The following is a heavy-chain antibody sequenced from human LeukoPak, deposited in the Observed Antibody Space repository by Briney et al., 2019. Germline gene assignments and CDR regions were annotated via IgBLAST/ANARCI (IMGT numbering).Heavy chain of an antibody. Sequence: GGSLRLSCAASGFTFNTYEMSWVRQAPGKGLEWVSSIGSGGRKISYADSVKGRFTVSRDNAKTSLFLQVNSLGPEDTATYYCARVGHYYGLDFWGQGTMITVSS. V-gene: IGHV3-48*03. CDR3: ARVGHYYGLDF. CDR1: GFTFNTYE. J-gene: IGHJ3*01. CDR2: IGSGGRKI. D-gene: IGHD3-16*01.